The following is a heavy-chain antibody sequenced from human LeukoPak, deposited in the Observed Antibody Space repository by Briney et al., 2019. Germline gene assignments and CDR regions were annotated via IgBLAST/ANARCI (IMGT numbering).Heavy chain of an antibody. CDR1: GFTVSSSY. D-gene: IGHD4-17*01. V-gene: IGHV3-66*01. CDR2: IYSGATT. Sequence: GGSLRLSCAASGFTVSSSYMSWVRQAPGKGLEWVSGIYSGATTSYADSVKGRFTISSDNSKNTLYLQMNSLRAEDMAVYYCARDLMGYGDYRPVGGLDVWGQGTTVTVSS. CDR3: ARDLMGYGDYRPVGGLDV. J-gene: IGHJ6*02.